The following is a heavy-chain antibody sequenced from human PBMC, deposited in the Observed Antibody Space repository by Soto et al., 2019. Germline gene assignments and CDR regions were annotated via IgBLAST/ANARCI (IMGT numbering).Heavy chain of an antibody. V-gene: IGHV3-11*01. J-gene: IGHJ4*02. CDR1: GFTFSDFY. Sequence: RGSLRLSCAASGFTFSDFYIILVRHAPGKGLEWVSYISITGNTIYYADSVRGRFTMSRDNAKNSLFLQMNSLRAEDTAVYYCATIVVTPPGVDYWGQGTLVTVSS. CDR3: ATIVVTPPGVDY. D-gene: IGHD5-12*01. CDR2: ISITGNTI.